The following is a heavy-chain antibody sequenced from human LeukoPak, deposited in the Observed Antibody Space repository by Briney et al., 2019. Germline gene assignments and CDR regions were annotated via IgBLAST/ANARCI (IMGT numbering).Heavy chain of an antibody. Sequence: SGTLSLTCAVSGDSVSTNNWWIWVRQPPGKGLDWIGEIYHSGPTNYNPSLKSRLTMSVDKSKNHFSLHLSSVSAADTAVYYCAKQRRTDEYFHYYIDVWGKGTTVIVS. V-gene: IGHV4-4*02. D-gene: IGHD6-25*01. CDR1: GDSVSTNNW. CDR3: AKQRRTDEYFHYYIDV. CDR2: IYHSGPT. J-gene: IGHJ6*03.